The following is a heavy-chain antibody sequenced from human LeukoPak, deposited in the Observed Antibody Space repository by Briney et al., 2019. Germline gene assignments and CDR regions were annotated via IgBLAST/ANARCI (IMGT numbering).Heavy chain of an antibody. D-gene: IGHD1-14*01. CDR1: GGSISSGGYY. V-gene: IGHV4-31*02. CDR2: IYYSGST. Sequence: SETLSLTCTVSGGSISSGGYYWSWIRQHPGTGLEWIGYIYYSGSTYYNPSLKSRVTISVDTSKNQFSLKLSSVTAADTAVYYCARKAVTGYYYYGVDVWGQGTTVTVSS. CDR3: ARKAVTGYYYYGVDV. J-gene: IGHJ6*02.